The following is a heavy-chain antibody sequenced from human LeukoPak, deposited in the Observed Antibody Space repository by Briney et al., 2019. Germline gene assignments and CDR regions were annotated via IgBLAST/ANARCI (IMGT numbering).Heavy chain of an antibody. CDR1: GYSFTTYW. CDR3: ARRQGCSSTSCPPDY. D-gene: IGHD2-2*01. J-gene: IGHJ4*02. Sequence: PGESLKISCRGSGYSFTTYWIGWVRQRPGKGLEWMGIIYPGDSDTRYTSSFQGQVTMSADKSINTAYLQWSSLKASDTAMYYCARRQGCSSTSCPPDYWGQGTLVTVSP. V-gene: IGHV5-51*01. CDR2: IYPGDSDT.